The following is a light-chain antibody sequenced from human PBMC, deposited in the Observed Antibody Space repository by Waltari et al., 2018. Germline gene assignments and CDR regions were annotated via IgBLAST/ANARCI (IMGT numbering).Light chain of an antibody. CDR1: QSVSSH. J-gene: IGKJ1*01. Sequence: IVLTRSPATLSLSPGDTATLSCRASQSVSSHLAWYQQKPGQAPRLLIYEASKRATGIPARFSGSGSGTDFTLTITSLEPEDFAVFFCQQRSNWPSFGPGTKVEIK. CDR2: EAS. V-gene: IGKV3-11*01. CDR3: QQRSNWPS.